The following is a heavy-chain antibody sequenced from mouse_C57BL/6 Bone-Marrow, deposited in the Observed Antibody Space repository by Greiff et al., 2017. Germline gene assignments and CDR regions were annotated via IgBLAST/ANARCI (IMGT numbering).Heavy chain of an antibody. CDR2: IDPENGDT. CDR3: TTGTTDYFDY. Sequence: VQLQQSGAELVRPGASVKLSCTASGFNIKDDYMHWVKQRPEQGLEWIGWIDPENGDTEYASKFQGKATITADTSSNTAYLKLSSLTSEDTAVYYCTTGTTDYFDYWGQGTTLTVSS. J-gene: IGHJ2*01. D-gene: IGHD1-1*01. CDR1: GFNIKDDY. V-gene: IGHV14-4*01.